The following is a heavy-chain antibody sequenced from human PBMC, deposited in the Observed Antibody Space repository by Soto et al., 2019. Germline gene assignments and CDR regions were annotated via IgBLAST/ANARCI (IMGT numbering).Heavy chain of an antibody. CDR1: GFTFDDYA. D-gene: IGHD3-22*01. Sequence: GGSLRLSCATSGFTFDDYAMSWFRQAPGKGLELVGFIRSKSNGGTTEYAASVKGRFTISRDDSRNIAYLQMNSLKTEDTAVYYCAMDTSGYNYYFDHWGQGT. CDR2: IRSKSNGGTT. V-gene: IGHV3-49*03. CDR3: AMDTSGYNYYFDH. J-gene: IGHJ4*02.